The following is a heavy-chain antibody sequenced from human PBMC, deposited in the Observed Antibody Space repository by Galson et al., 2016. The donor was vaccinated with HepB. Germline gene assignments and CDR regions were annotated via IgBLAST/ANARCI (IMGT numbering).Heavy chain of an antibody. CDR1: GGSISSYY. CDR3: AREYSSFDY. Sequence: ETLSLTCIVSGGSISSYYWHWIRQAPGKGLEWIGFISYSGDTRYNPSLKSRVTISVDTSKNQFSLRLTSVTAADTAMYFCAREYSSFDYMGHGILVTVSS. CDR2: ISYSGDT. D-gene: IGHD6-19*01. J-gene: IGHJ4*01. V-gene: IGHV4-59*01.